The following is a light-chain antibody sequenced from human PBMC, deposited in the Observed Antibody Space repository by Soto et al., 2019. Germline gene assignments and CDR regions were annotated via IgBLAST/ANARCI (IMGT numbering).Light chain of an antibody. Sequence: ETVMTQFPGTLSVSPGETVTLFCRASQSVSNRVAWYQRKPGQAPRLLFSGVSTRANGVPATFSGSGSGTDFTLTISSLQSADFAVYYCQQYDNWPPTFGQGTRVEVK. V-gene: IGKV3-15*01. CDR1: QSVSNR. J-gene: IGKJ1*01. CDR2: GVS. CDR3: QQYDNWPPT.